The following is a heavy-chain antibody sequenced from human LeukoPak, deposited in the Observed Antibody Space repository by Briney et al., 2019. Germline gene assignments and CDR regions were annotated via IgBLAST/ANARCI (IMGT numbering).Heavy chain of an antibody. V-gene: IGHV4-30-4*08. CDR2: IYYSGST. D-gene: IGHD6-13*01. CDR3: ARSNLRPPYSSSWYPFDY. CDR1: GGSISSGDYY. J-gene: IGHJ4*02. Sequence: SETLSLTCTVSGGSISSGDYYWSWIRQPPGKGLEWIGYIYYSGSTYYNPSLKSRVTISVDTSKNQFSLKLSSVTAADTAVYYCARSNLRPPYSSSWYPFDYWGQGTLVTVSS.